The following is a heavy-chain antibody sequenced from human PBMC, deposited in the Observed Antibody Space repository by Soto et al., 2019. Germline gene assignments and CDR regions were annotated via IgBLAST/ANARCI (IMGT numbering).Heavy chain of an antibody. CDR1: GGSVSSGSYY. Sequence: PSETLSLTCTVSGGSVSSGSYYWGWIRQPPGKGLEWIAYIYYSGSTNYNPSLKSRVTISEDTSKNQFPLKVSSVTAADTAVYFCARGGGLTATFDYWGQGTLVTVSS. CDR2: IYYSGST. J-gene: IGHJ4*02. D-gene: IGHD5-18*01. V-gene: IGHV4-61*01. CDR3: ARGGGLTATFDY.